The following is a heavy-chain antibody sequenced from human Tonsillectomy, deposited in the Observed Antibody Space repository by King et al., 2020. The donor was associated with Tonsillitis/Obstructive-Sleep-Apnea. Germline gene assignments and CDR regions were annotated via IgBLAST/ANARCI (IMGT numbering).Heavy chain of an antibody. CDR1: GFTFTDYY. CDR2: ISSSGSYT. CDR3: ARVGTIFRVGWFDP. Sequence: VQLVESGGGLVKPGGSLRLSCAASGFTFTDYYMIWIRQAPGKGLEWVSYISSSGSYTNYADSLKGRFTISRDNAKKSLYLQMNSLRAEDTAVYYCARVGTIFRVGWFDPWGQGTLVTVSS. V-gene: IGHV3-11*05. D-gene: IGHD3-3*01. J-gene: IGHJ5*02.